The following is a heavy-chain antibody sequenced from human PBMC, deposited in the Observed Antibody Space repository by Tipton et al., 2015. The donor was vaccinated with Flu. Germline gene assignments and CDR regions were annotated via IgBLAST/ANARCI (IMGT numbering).Heavy chain of an antibody. CDR2: VHYSGST. CDR1: GGFVSSYF. J-gene: IGHJ6*02. Sequence: TLSLTCTVSGGFVSSYFWTWIRQAPGKGLEWIGYVHYSGSTNYSPSLKSRLTISVDTSKKHFSLNLRSVTAADTAVYYCARVDGTRGMDVWGQGTTVTVS. CDR3: ARVDGTRGMDV. D-gene: IGHD5-24*01. V-gene: IGHV4-59*02.